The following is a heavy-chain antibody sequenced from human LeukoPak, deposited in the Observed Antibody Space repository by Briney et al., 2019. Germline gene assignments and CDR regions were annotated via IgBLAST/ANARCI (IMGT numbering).Heavy chain of an antibody. CDR3: ARDLAVADRDFDY. J-gene: IGHJ4*02. CDR1: GFTFSDYY. Sequence: GGSLRLSCAASGFTFSDYYMSWIRQAPGKGLEWVSYISSSGSTIYYADSVKGRFTISRDNAKNSLYLQMNSLRAEDTAVYYCARDLAVADRDFDYWGQGTLVTVSS. V-gene: IGHV3-11*04. D-gene: IGHD6-19*01. CDR2: ISSSGSTI.